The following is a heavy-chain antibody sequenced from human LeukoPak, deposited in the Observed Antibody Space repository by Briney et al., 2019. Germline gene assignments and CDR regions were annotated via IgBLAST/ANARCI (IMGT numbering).Heavy chain of an antibody. J-gene: IGHJ3*02. CDR1: GGSISSYY. D-gene: IGHD6-19*01. CDR2: IYYSGST. Sequence: SETLSLTCTVSGGSISSYYWSWIRQPPGKGQEWIGYIYYSGSTNYNPSLKSRVTISVDTSKNQFSLKLSSVTAADTAVYYCARGGSRQWLAGDAFDIWGQGTMVTVSS. CDR3: ARGGSRQWLAGDAFDI. V-gene: IGHV4-59*01.